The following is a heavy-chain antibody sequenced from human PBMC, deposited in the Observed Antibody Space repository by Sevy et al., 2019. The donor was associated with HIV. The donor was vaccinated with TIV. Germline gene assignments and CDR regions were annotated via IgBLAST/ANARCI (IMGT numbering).Heavy chain of an antibody. CDR2: ISSSGSTI. J-gene: IGHJ6*02. V-gene: IGHV3-11*01. D-gene: IGHD6-13*01. CDR1: GFTFSDYC. Sequence: GGSLRLSCAASGFTFSDYCMSWIRQAPGKGLEWVSYISSSGSTIYYADSVKGRFTISRDNAKNSLYLQMNSLRAEDTAVYYCARGGIAAADPTYYYYYGMDVWGQGTTVTVSS. CDR3: ARGGIAAADPTYYYYYGMDV.